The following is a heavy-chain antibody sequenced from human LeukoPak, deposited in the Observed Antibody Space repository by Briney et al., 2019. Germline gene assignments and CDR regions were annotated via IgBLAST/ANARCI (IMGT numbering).Heavy chain of an antibody. Sequence: ASVKVSCKASGYTFTGYYMHWVRQAPGQGLEWLGWINPNSGGTNFAQKFQGRVTMTGDTSISTAYMELSKLRSDDAAVYYCARDWDGMDVWGQGTTVTVSS. CDR1: GYTFTGYY. CDR3: ARDWDGMDV. D-gene: IGHD3-16*01. V-gene: IGHV1-2*02. J-gene: IGHJ6*02. CDR2: INPNSGGT.